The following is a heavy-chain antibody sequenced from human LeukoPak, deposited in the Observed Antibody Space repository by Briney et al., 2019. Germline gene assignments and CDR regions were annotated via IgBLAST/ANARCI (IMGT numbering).Heavy chain of an antibody. CDR1: GGSISSGGYS. J-gene: IGHJ3*02. CDR2: IYHSGST. D-gene: IGHD1-1*01. Sequence: PSQTLSLTCAVSGGSISSGGYSWSWIRQPPGKGLEWIGYIYHSGSTYYNPSLKSRVTISVDTSKNQFSLKLSSVTAADTAVYYCAGELERLSPFAFDIWGQGTMVTVSS. CDR3: AGELERLSPFAFDI. V-gene: IGHV4-30-2*01.